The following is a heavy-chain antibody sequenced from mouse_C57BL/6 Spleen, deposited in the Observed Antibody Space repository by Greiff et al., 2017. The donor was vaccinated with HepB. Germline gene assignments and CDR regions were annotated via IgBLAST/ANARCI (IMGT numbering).Heavy chain of an antibody. V-gene: IGHV5-4*01. CDR3: ARDDYGSRGKFAY. CDR1: GFTFSSYA. CDR2: ISDGGSYT. D-gene: IGHD1-1*01. Sequence: EVKLVESGGGLVKPGGSLKLSCAASGFTFSSYAMSWVRQTPEKRLEWVATISDGGSYTYYPDNVKGRFTISRDNAKNNLYLQMSHLKSEDTAMYYCARDDYGSRGKFAYWGQGTLVTVSA. J-gene: IGHJ3*01.